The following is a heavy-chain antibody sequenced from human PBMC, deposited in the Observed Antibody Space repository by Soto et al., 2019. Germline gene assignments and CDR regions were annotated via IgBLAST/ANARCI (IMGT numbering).Heavy chain of an antibody. V-gene: IGHV1-69*18. CDR3: ARGGDSSSLRAFYSYGFDV. D-gene: IGHD6-6*01. Sequence: QVQLVQSGAEVKKPGSSVKVSCKASGGTFNTYSFGWLRQAPGQGLQWMGSIIPFIGAPNYAPNCQDRVTITADESTTTAYMELRGLKSEDTAVYFCARGGDSSSLRAFYSYGFDVWGQGTSVTVSS. J-gene: IGHJ6*02. CDR2: IIPFIGAP. CDR1: GGTFNTYS.